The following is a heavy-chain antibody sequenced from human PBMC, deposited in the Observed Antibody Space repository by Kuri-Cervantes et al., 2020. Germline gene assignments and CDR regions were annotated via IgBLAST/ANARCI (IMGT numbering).Heavy chain of an antibody. CDR3: AKEKGGWYY. D-gene: IGHD6-19*01. J-gene: IGHJ4*02. CDR1: GFTFSSYG. V-gene: IGHV3-30*18. CDR2: ISYDGNNK. Sequence: GESLKISCAASGFTFSSYGMHWVRQAPGKGLEWMAVISYDGNNKYYADSVKGRFTISRDNSKNTLYLQMNSLRAEDTALYYCAKEKGGWYYWGQGTLVTVSS.